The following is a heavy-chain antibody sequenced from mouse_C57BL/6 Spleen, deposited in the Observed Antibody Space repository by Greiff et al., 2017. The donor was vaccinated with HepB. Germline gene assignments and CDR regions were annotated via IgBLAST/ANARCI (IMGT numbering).Heavy chain of an antibody. Sequence: VQLQQSGPELVKPGASVKISCKASGYAFSSSWMNWVKQRPGKGLEWIGRIYPGDGDTNYNGKFKGKATLTADKSSSTAYMQLSSLTSEDSAVYFCAREGGYYGPWGTGTTVTVSS. CDR3: AREGGYYGP. CDR2: IYPGDGDT. V-gene: IGHV1-82*01. J-gene: IGHJ1*03. CDR1: GYAFSSSW. D-gene: IGHD1-1*01.